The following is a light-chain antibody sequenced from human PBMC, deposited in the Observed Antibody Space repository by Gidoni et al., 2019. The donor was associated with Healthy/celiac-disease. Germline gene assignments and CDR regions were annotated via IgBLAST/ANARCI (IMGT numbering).Light chain of an antibody. Sequence: ELVMTQSPATLSVSPGERANLSCRASQSVSSNLAWYQQKPGQAPRLLIYGASTRATGIPARFSGSGSGTEFTLTISSLQSEDFAVYYCQQYNNWPPKTFGQGTKVEIK. CDR2: GAS. J-gene: IGKJ1*01. V-gene: IGKV3-15*01. CDR1: QSVSSN. CDR3: QQYNNWPPKT.